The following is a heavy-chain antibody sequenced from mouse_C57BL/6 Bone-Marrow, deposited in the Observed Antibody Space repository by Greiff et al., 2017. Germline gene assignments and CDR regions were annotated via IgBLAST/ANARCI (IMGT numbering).Heavy chain of an antibody. CDR2: IYPRSGNT. Sequence: VQLQQSGAELARPGASVKLSCKASGYTFTSYGISWVKQRTGQGLGWIGEIYPRSGNTYYNEKFKGKATLTADKSSSTAYMELRSLTSEDSAVYFCANYYGSSYWYFDVWGTGTTVTVAS. D-gene: IGHD1-1*01. CDR3: ANYYGSSYWYFDV. CDR1: GYTFTSYG. J-gene: IGHJ1*03. V-gene: IGHV1-81*01.